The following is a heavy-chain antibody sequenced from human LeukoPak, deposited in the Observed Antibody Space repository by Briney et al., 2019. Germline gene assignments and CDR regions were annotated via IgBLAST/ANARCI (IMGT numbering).Heavy chain of an antibody. CDR2: ISGSGGST. Sequence: GGSLRLSCAASGFTVSSNYMSWVRQAPGKGLEWVSAISGSGGSTYYADSVKGRFTISRDNSKNTLYLQMNSLRAEDTAVYYCAKDMRLFDDYWGQGTLVTVSS. CDR1: GFTVSSNY. J-gene: IGHJ4*02. CDR3: AKDMRLFDDY. V-gene: IGHV3-23*01. D-gene: IGHD3-22*01.